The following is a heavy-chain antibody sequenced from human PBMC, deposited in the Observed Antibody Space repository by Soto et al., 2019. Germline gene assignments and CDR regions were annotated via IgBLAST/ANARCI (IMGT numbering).Heavy chain of an antibody. D-gene: IGHD6-6*01. CDR3: ARXDSSSSDFFYYYYGMDV. CDR2: IYYSGST. Sequence: PSETLSLTCTVSGGSISSYYWSWIRQPPGKGLEWIGYIYYSGSTNYNPSLKSRVTISVDTSKNQFSLKLSSVTAADTAVYYCARXDSSSSDFFYYYYGMDVWGQGTTVTVSS. CDR1: GGSISSYY. V-gene: IGHV4-59*01. J-gene: IGHJ6*02.